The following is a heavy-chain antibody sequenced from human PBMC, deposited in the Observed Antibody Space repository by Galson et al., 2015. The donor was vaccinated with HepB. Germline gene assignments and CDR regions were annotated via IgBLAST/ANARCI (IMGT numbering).Heavy chain of an antibody. Sequence: SVKVSCKASGYTFTSYAMHWVRQAPGQRLEWMGWINAGNGNTKYSQKFQGRVTITRDTSASTAYMELSSLRSEDTAVYYCARDTISSGWYWDYYYGMDVWGQGTTVTVSS. V-gene: IGHV1-3*01. J-gene: IGHJ6*02. D-gene: IGHD6-19*01. CDR1: GYTFTSYA. CDR2: INAGNGNT. CDR3: ARDTISSGWYWDYYYGMDV.